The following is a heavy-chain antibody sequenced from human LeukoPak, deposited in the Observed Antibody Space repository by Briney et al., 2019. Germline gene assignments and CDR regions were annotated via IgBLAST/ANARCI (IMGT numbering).Heavy chain of an antibody. Sequence: SETLSLTRTVSGGSISSSSYYWGWIRQPPGKGLEWIGSIYYSGSTYYNPSLKSRVTISVDTSKNQFSLKLSSVTAADTAVYYCARSPSNYDSSGYSIDAFDIWGQGTMVTVSS. J-gene: IGHJ3*02. CDR3: ARSPSNYDSSGYSIDAFDI. CDR1: GGSISSSSYY. D-gene: IGHD3-22*01. CDR2: IYYSGST. V-gene: IGHV4-39*01.